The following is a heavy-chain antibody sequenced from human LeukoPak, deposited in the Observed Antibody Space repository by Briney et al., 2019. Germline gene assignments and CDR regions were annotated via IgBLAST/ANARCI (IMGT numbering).Heavy chain of an antibody. CDR1: GFTVSSNY. CDR3: ARVLYGYTVDY. V-gene: IGHV3-53*01. CDR2: IYSGGST. Sequence: GGSLRLSCAASGFTVSSNYMSWVRQAPGKGLEWVSVIYSGGSTYYADSVKGRFTISRDNSKNTLYLQMNSLRAEDTAVYYCARVLYGYTVDYWGQGTLATVSS. J-gene: IGHJ4*02. D-gene: IGHD3-16*01.